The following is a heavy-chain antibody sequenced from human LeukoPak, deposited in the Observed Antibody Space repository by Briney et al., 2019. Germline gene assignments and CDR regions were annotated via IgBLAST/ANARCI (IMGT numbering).Heavy chain of an antibody. D-gene: IGHD3-10*01. Sequence: SETLSLTCAVYGGSFSGYYWSWIRQPPGKGLEWIGEINHSGSTNYNPSLKSRVTISVDTSKNQFSLKLSSVTAADTAVYYCARGFGAVGLSGWGQGTLVTVSS. CDR2: INHSGST. V-gene: IGHV4-34*01. CDR3: ARGFGAVGLSG. J-gene: IGHJ4*02. CDR1: GGSFSGYY.